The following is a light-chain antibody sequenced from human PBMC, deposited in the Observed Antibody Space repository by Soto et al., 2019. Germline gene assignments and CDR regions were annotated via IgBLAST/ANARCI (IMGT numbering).Light chain of an antibody. J-gene: IGKJ2*01. Sequence: EVVMTQSPGTLSESPGERATLSCRASQSVTSSLAWYQQKPAQAPRLLIYGASTRATGIPDRFSGSGSGTELTLTISSLQSEDFAVYYCQQYNNWPPYTFGQGTKLEIK. CDR3: QQYNNWPPYT. CDR1: QSVTSS. V-gene: IGKV3-15*01. CDR2: GAS.